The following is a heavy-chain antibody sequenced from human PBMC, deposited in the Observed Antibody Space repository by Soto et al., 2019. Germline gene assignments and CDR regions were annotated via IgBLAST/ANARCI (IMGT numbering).Heavy chain of an antibody. J-gene: IGHJ3*02. CDR3: ARDFIVVPAAMPNDAFDI. CDR1: GFTFSSYS. Sequence: GGSLRLSCAASGFTFSSYSMNWVRQAPGKGLEWVSSISSSSSYIYYADSVKGRFTISRDNAKNSLYRKMNSLRAEDTAVYYCARDFIVVPAAMPNDAFDIWGQGTMVTVSS. CDR2: ISSSSSYI. V-gene: IGHV3-21*01. D-gene: IGHD2-2*01.